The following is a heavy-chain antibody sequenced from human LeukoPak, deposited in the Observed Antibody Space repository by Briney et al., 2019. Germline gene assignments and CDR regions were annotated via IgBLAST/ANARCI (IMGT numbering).Heavy chain of an antibody. CDR2: IKSYGSYT. Sequence: GGSLRLSCAASGFTFSSYWMHWVRQAPGKGLVWVSRIKSYGSYTGYADSVKGRFTISRDDAKNALYLQMNSLRVEDTAVYYCARGIVGATVADYWGQGTLVTVSS. J-gene: IGHJ4*02. CDR3: ARGIVGATVADY. V-gene: IGHV3-74*01. D-gene: IGHD1-26*01. CDR1: GFTFSSYW.